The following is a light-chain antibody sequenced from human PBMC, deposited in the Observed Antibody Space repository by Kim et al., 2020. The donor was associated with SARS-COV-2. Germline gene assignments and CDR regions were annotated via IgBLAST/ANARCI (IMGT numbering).Light chain of an antibody. CDR3: QVWDSSIVV. CDR2: RDS. V-gene: IGLV3-9*01. CDR1: NIGSKN. J-gene: IGLJ2*01. Sequence: SYELTQPLSVSVALGQTARITCGGNNIGSKNVHWYQQNPGQAPVLVIYRDSNRPSGIPERFSGSNSGNTATLTISRAQAGDEADYYCQVWDSSIVVFGGGTQLTV.